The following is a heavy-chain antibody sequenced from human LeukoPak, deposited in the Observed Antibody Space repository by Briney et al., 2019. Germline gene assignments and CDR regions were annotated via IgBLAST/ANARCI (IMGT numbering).Heavy chain of an antibody. CDR1: GGSISSYY. Sequence: ETLSLTCTVSGGSISSYYWSWVRQAPGKGLEWVSAISGSGGSTYYADSVKGRFTISRDNSKNTLYLQMNSLRAEDTAVYYCAKDVSGWYYWGQGTLVTVSS. CDR2: ISGSGGST. J-gene: IGHJ4*02. CDR3: AKDVSGWYY. D-gene: IGHD6-19*01. V-gene: IGHV3-23*01.